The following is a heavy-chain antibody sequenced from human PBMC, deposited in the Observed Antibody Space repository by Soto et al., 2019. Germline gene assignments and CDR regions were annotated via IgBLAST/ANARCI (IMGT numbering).Heavy chain of an antibody. CDR2: ISGSGGST. CDR3: AKGQSGWYAPFDY. D-gene: IGHD6-19*01. V-gene: IGHV3-23*01. CDR1: GFTFSSYA. J-gene: IGHJ4*02. Sequence: EVQLLESGGGLVQPGGSLRLSCAASGFTFSSYAMSWVRQAPGKGVEWVSTISGSGGSTYYADSVKGRFTISRDNSKNTLYLQMNSLRAEDTAVYYCAKGQSGWYAPFDYWGQGTLVTVSS.